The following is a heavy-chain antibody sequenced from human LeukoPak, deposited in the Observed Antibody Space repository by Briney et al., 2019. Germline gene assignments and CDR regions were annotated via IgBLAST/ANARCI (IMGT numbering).Heavy chain of an antibody. CDR2: ISGSGGST. V-gene: IGHV3-23*01. D-gene: IGHD2-2*01. CDR3: AKDGDIVVVPADLSDY. CDR1: GFTFSSYA. J-gene: IGHJ4*02. Sequence: PGGSLRLSCAASGFTFSSYAMSWVRQAPGKGVEWVSAISGSGGSTYYADSVKGRFTISRDNSKNTLYLQMNSLRAEDTAVYYCAKDGDIVVVPADLSDYWGQGTLVTVSS.